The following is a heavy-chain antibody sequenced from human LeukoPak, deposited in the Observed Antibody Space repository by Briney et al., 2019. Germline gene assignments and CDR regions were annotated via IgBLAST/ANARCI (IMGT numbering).Heavy chain of an antibody. CDR1: GFSFSSYG. CDR3: AELGITMIGGV. Sequence: GGSLRLSCEASGFSFSSYGMSWVRQAPGEGLEWVSGFSASDGSRYYADSVKGRFTISRDNAKNSLYLQMNSLRAEGTAVYYCAELGITMIGGVWGKGTTVTISS. J-gene: IGHJ6*04. D-gene: IGHD3-10*02. CDR2: FSASDGSR. V-gene: IGHV3-23*01.